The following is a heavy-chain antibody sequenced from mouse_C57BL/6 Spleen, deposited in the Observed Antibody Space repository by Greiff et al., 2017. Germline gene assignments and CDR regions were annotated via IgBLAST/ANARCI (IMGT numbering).Heavy chain of an antibody. V-gene: IGHV1-64*01. CDR3: ARSELTGPMDY. CDR1: GYTFTSYW. J-gene: IGHJ4*01. CDR2: IHPNSGST. D-gene: IGHD4-1*01. Sequence: QVQLQQSGAELVKPGASVKLSCKASGYTFTSYWMHWVKQRPGQGLEWIGMIHPNSGSTNYNEKFKSKATLTVDKSSSTAYMQLSSLTSEDSAVYYCARSELTGPMDYWGQGTSVTVSS.